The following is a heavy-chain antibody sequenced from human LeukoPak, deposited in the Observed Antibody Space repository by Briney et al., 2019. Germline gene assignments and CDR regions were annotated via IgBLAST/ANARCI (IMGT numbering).Heavy chain of an antibody. V-gene: IGHV4-34*01. J-gene: IGHJ5*02. D-gene: IGHD2-2*01. Sequence: SETLSLTCAVYGGSFSGYYWSWIRQPPGKGLEWIGEINHSGSTNYNPSLKSRVTISVDTSKNQFSLKLSSVTAADTAVYYCARGRKAKRISSTRCYGFDPWGQGTLVTVSS. CDR1: GGSFSGYY. CDR3: ARGRKAKRISSTRCYGFDP. CDR2: INHSGST.